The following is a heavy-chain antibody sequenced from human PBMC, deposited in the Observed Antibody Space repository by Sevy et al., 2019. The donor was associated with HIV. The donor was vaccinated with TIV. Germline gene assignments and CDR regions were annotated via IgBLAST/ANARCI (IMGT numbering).Heavy chain of an antibody. CDR3: ARSGCTGTTSHFDY. J-gene: IGHJ4*02. CDR1: GGTFSSYA. D-gene: IGHD1-1*01. CDR2: IIPMYGTP. Sequence: ASVKVSCKASGGTFSSYAIHWVRQAPGQGLEWMGGIIPMYGTPNYAQKFQGRVTITADESTNTAYMELSSLRSEDTALYYCARSGCTGTTSHFDYWGQGTLVTVSS. V-gene: IGHV1-69*13.